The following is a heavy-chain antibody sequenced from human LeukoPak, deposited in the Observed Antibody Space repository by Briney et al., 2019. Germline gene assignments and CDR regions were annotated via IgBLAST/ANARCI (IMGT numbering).Heavy chain of an antibody. J-gene: IGHJ5*02. CDR1: GGSISSQY. CDR3: ARDSEYSSSHSHFDP. CDR2: IYYSGST. V-gene: IGHV4-59*11. Sequence: KASETLSLTCTVSGGSISSQYWSWIRKPPRKGLEWIGYIYYSGSTSYNPSLKSRVTISVDTSKNQFSLRLSSVTAADTAVYYCARDSEYSSSHSHFDPWGRGTLVTVSS. D-gene: IGHD6-6*01.